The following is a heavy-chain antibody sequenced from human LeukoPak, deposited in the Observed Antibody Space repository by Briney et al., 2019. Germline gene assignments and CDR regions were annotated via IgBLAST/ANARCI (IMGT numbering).Heavy chain of an antibody. J-gene: IGHJ4*02. CDR3: ARDFWDYGGDY. CDR2: IYYSGST. V-gene: IGHV4-59*01. CDR1: GGSISTYF. Sequence: PSGTLSLTCTVSGGSISTYFWHWIRQPPGKGLEWIGYIYYSGSTNYNPSLKSRVTISVDTSKNQFSLKLSSVTAADTAVYYCARDFWDYGGDYWGQGTTVTVSS. D-gene: IGHD4-23*01.